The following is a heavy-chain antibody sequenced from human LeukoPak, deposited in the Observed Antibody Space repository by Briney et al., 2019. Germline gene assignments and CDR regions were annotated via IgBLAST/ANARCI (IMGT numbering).Heavy chain of an antibody. D-gene: IGHD4-17*01. Sequence: ASVKVSCKASGYTFTSYGISWMRQAPGQGLEWMGWISAYNGNTNYAQKLQGRVTMTTDTSTSTAYMELGSLRSDDTAVYYCARERMTTVTTDYYYYMDVWGKGTTVTVSS. CDR3: ARERMTTVTTDYYYYMDV. CDR1: GYTFTSYG. CDR2: ISAYNGNT. V-gene: IGHV1-18*01. J-gene: IGHJ6*03.